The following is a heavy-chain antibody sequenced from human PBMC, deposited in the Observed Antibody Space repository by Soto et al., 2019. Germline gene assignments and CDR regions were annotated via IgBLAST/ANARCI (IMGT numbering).Heavy chain of an antibody. CDR2: IIPILGIA. CDR3: ARGEDSGYYYYGMDV. J-gene: IGHJ6*02. V-gene: IGHV1-69*02. D-gene: IGHD3-16*01. CDR1: GGTFSSYT. Sequence: QVQLVQSGVEVKKPGSSVKVSCKASGGTFSSYTISWVRQAPGQGLEWMGRIIPILGIANYAQKFQGRVTITADKSTSTAYMELSSLRSEDTAVYYCARGEDSGYYYYGMDVWGQGTTVTVSS.